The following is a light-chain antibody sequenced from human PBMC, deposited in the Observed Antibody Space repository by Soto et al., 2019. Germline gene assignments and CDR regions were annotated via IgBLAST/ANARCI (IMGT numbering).Light chain of an antibody. CDR2: DAS. V-gene: IGKV1-6*01. CDR1: QGIRND. CDR3: LQDDSYPLT. Sequence: AIQMTQSPSSLSASVGDRVTITCRASQGIRNDLSWYQQKPGKAPELLIYDASSLQSGVPSRFSGSGSGTDFSLTISSLQPEDFGTYYGLQDDSYPLTFGGGTKVEIK. J-gene: IGKJ4*01.